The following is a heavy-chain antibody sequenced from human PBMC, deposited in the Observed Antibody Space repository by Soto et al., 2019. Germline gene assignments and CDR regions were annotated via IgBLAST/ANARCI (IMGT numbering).Heavy chain of an antibody. CDR1: GGSISSYY. V-gene: IGHV4-59*01. CDR3: ARLRVVPAAIVGWFDP. J-gene: IGHJ5*02. D-gene: IGHD2-2*01. Sequence: QVQLQESGPGLVKPSETLSLTCTVSGGSISSYYWSWIRQPPGKGLEWIGYIYYSGSTNYNTSLKSRVTISVDTSKNQFSLKLSSVTAADTAVYYCARLRVVPAAIVGWFDPWGQGTLVTVSS. CDR2: IYYSGST.